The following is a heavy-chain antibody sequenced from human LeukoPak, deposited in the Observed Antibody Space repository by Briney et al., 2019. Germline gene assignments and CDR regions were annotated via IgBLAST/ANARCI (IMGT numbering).Heavy chain of an antibody. J-gene: IGHJ4*02. D-gene: IGHD2-15*01. CDR3: ARHYYHCSGGSCAEGFDY. CDR1: GGTISSYY. Sequence: SETLSLTCTVSGGTISSYYWSWIRQPPGKGLEWIGYIYYSGSTNYNPSLKRRVTISVDTSKNQFSLKLSSVTAADTAVYYCARHYYHCSGGSCAEGFDYWGQGTLVTVSS. CDR2: IYYSGST. V-gene: IGHV4-59*08.